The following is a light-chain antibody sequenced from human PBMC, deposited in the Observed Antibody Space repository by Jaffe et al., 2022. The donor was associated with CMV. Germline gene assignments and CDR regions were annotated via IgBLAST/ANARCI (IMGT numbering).Light chain of an antibody. CDR3: QSYDSSLSGSV. CDR2: GNT. J-gene: IGLJ3*02. V-gene: IGLV1-40*01. CDR1: RSNIGADYD. Sequence: QSVLTQPPSVSGAPGQGVTISCTGSRSNIGADYDVHWYQQLPGTAPKLLIYGNTNRPSGVPDRFSGSKSGTSASLAITGLQAEDEADYYCQSYDSSLSGSVFGGGTKLTVL.